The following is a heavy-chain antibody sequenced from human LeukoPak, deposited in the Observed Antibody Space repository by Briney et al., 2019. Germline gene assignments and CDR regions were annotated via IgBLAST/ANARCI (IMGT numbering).Heavy chain of an antibody. Sequence: GGSLRLSCAASGFTFSSYSMNWVRQAPGKGLEWVSSISSSSSYIYYADSVKGRFTISRDNAKNSLYLQMGSLRAEDMAVYYCARGYDFWSGPEGYYFDYWGQGTLVTVSS. CDR3: ARGYDFWSGPEGYYFDY. CDR1: GFTFSSYS. V-gene: IGHV3-21*01. D-gene: IGHD3-3*01. J-gene: IGHJ4*02. CDR2: ISSSSSYI.